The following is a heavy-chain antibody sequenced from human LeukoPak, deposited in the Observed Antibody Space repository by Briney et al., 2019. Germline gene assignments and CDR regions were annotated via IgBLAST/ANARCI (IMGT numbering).Heavy chain of an antibody. CDR1: GYTFTSYG. J-gene: IGHJ4*02. CDR3: ARIAYCGGDCYTTYFDY. V-gene: IGHV1-18*01. D-gene: IGHD2-21*01. CDR2: ISAYNGDT. Sequence: GASVKFSCTASGYTFTSYGISWVRQAPGQGLEWMGWISAYNGDTNHAQKLQGRITMTTDTSTSTAYMELRSLRSDDTAVYYCARIAYCGGDCYTTYFDYWGQGALVTVSS.